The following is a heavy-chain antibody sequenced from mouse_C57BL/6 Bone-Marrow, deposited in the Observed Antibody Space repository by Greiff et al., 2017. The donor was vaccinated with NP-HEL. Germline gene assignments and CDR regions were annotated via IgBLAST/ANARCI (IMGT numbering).Heavy chain of an antibody. J-gene: IGHJ4*01. CDR3: ARFDYGKSYAIDY. CDR1: GYTFTSYW. CDR2: IHPNSGST. D-gene: IGHD2-1*01. Sequence: QVQLQQPGAELVKPGASVKLSCKASGYTFTSYWMHWVKQRPGQGLEWIGMIHPNSGSTNYNEKFKSKATLTVDKSSSTAYMQLSSLTSEDSAVYYCARFDYGKSYAIDYWGQGTSVTVSS. V-gene: IGHV1-64*01.